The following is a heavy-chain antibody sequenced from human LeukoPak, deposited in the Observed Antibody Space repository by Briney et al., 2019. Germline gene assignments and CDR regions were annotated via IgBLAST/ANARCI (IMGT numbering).Heavy chain of an antibody. D-gene: IGHD6-19*01. CDR2: IYYSGST. J-gene: IGHJ3*02. CDR3: ARDSSAVAGLDAFDI. Sequence: SETLSLTCTVSGGSISSSSYYWGWIRQPPGKGLECIGSIYYSGSTYYNPSLKSRVTISVDTSKNQFSLKLSSVTAADTAVYYCARDSSAVAGLDAFDIWGQGTMVTVSS. V-gene: IGHV4-39*07. CDR1: GGSISSSSYY.